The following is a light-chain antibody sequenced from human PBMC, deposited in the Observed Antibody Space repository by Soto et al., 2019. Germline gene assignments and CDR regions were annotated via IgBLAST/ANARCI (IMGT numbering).Light chain of an antibody. Sequence: QSVLTQPPSASGSPGQSVTISCTGTSGDVGGYDYVSWNQQHPGKAPKLMIYEVTKRPLGVPDRFSGSKSGNTASLTVSGLQAEDEADYYCSSYAGSDNPYVFGTGTKGTVL. J-gene: IGLJ1*01. CDR2: EVT. CDR3: SSYAGSDNPYV. CDR1: SGDVGGYDY. V-gene: IGLV2-8*01.